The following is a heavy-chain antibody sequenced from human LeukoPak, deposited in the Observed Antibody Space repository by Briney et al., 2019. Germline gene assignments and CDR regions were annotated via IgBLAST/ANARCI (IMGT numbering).Heavy chain of an antibody. CDR2: ISAYNGNT. Sequence: GASVKVSYKASGYTFTSYGISWVRQAPGQGLEWMGWISAYNGNTNYAQKLQGRVTMTTDTSTSTAYMELRSLRSDDTAVYYCARDRGSSWRSYYFDYWGQGTLVTVSS. V-gene: IGHV1-18*01. D-gene: IGHD6-13*01. CDR3: ARDRGSSWRSYYFDY. CDR1: GYTFTSYG. J-gene: IGHJ4*02.